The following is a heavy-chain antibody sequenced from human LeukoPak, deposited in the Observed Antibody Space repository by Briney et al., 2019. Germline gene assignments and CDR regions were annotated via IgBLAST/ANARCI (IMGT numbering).Heavy chain of an antibody. J-gene: IGHJ4*02. CDR1: GGSISSYY. Sequence: KPSETLSLTRTVSGGSISSYYRSWIRQPPGKGLEWIGYIYYSGSTNYNPSLKSRVTISVDTSKNQFSLKLSSVTAADTAVYYCAGQYSSSSYNYWGQGTLVTVSS. CDR2: IYYSGST. V-gene: IGHV4-59*08. CDR3: AGQYSSSSYNY. D-gene: IGHD6-6*01.